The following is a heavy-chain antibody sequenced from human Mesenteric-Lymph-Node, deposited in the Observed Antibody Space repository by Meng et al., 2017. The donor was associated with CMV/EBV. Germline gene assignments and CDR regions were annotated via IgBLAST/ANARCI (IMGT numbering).Heavy chain of an antibody. V-gene: IGHV3-20*04. CDR1: GFTFDDYG. CDR3: ARDRVPAGIAAAAPGY. CDR2: INWNGGST. J-gene: IGHJ4*02. Sequence: GESLKISCAASGFTFDDYGMSWVRQAPGKGLEWVSGINWNGGSTGYADSVKGRFTISRDNAKNSLYLQMNSLRAEDTALYYCARDRVPAGIAAAAPGYWGQGTLVTVSS. D-gene: IGHD6-13*01.